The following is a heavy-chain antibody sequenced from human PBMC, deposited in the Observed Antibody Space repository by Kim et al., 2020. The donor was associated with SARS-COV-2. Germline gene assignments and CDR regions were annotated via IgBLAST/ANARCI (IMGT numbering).Heavy chain of an antibody. CDR1: GFTFSTYW. V-gene: IGHV3-74*01. CDR3: ARDQIYSSGWYGLDY. CDR2: INSDGSST. D-gene: IGHD6-19*01. Sequence: GGSLRLSCAASGFTFSTYWMYWVRQAPGKGLVWVSRINSDGSSTNYADSVKGRFTISRDNAKNTLYLQMNSLRAEDTAVYYCARDQIYSSGWYGLDYWGQGTLVTVSS. J-gene: IGHJ4*02.